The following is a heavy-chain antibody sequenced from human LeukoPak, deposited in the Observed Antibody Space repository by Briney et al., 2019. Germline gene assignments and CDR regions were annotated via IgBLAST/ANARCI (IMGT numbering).Heavy chain of an antibody. Sequence: ASVKVSCKASGYIFSGYSMHWVRQAPGQGLEWMGWINPNSGGTNYAQKFKGRVTMTRDTSISTAYMELSRLRSDATDVYYCARVYRTGISGWPIDYWGQGSLVTVSS. D-gene: IGHD6-19*01. CDR2: INPNSGGT. CDR1: GYIFSGYS. J-gene: IGHJ4*02. V-gene: IGHV1-2*02. CDR3: ARVYRTGISGWPIDY.